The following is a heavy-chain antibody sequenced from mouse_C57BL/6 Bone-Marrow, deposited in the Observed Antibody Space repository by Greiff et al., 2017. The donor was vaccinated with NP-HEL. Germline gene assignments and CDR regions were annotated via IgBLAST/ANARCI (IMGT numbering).Heavy chain of an antibody. D-gene: IGHD3-3*01. CDR3: TTGLDDAMDY. V-gene: IGHV14-4*01. CDR2: IDPENGDT. Sequence: EVKLQESGAELVRPGASVKLSCTASGFNIKDDYMHWVKQRPEQGLEWIGWIDPENGDTEYASKFQGKATITADTSSNTAYLQLSSLTSEDTAVYYCTTGLDDAMDYWGQGTSVTVSS. J-gene: IGHJ4*01. CDR1: GFNIKDDY.